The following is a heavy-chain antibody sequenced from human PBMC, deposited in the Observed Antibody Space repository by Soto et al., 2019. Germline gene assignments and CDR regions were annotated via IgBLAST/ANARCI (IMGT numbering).Heavy chain of an antibody. Sequence: PSETLSLTCTVSGGSISSGDYYWSWIRQPPGKGLEWIGYIYYSGSTYYNPSLKSRVTISVDTSKNQFSLKLSSVTAADTAVYYCARVIRELVWFDYWGQGTLVTVSS. J-gene: IGHJ4*02. D-gene: IGHD1-26*01. CDR3: ARVIRELVWFDY. CDR1: GGSISSGDYY. V-gene: IGHV4-30-4*01. CDR2: IYYSGST.